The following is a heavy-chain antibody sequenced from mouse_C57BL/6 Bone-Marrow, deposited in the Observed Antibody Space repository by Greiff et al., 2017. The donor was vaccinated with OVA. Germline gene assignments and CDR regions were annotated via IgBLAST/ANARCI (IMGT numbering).Heavy chain of an antibody. CDR3: ATSMVTTRERDYYAMDY. D-gene: IGHD2-2*01. J-gene: IGHJ4*01. V-gene: IGHV2-5*01. CDR2: IWRGGST. CDR1: GFSLTSYG. Sequence: VKLMESGPGLVQPSQSLSITCTVSGFSLTSYGVHWVRQSPGKGLEWLGVIWRGGSTDYNAAFMSRLSITKDNSKSQVFFKMNSLQADDTAIYYCATSMVTTRERDYYAMDYWGQGTSVTVSS.